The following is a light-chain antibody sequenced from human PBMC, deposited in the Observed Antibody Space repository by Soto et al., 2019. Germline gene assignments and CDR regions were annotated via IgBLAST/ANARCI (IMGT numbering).Light chain of an antibody. J-gene: IGKJ4*01. CDR1: QSVSRY. CDR2: DTS. Sequence: EIGLTQSPATLSLSPGDRATLSCRASQSVSRYLAWYQQKPGQAHRLLIHDTSTRATGVPDTFRGSGSGTEFTLTISSLEPEDSAMYYCQQRFSWPPTFGGGTHVEIK. CDR3: QQRFSWPPT. V-gene: IGKV3-11*01.